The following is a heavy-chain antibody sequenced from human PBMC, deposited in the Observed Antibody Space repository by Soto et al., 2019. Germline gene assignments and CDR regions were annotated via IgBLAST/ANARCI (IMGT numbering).Heavy chain of an antibody. CDR3: AKGYYLVVVPAARAWFDP. D-gene: IGHD2-2*01. CDR1: GFTFSSYA. Sequence: GGSLRLSCAASGFTFSSYAMSWVRQAPGKGLEWVSAISGSGGSTYYADSVKGRFTIPRDNSKNTQYLQMNSLRAEDTAIYYCAKGYYLVVVPAARAWFDPWGQGTLVTVSS. V-gene: IGHV3-23*01. CDR2: ISGSGGST. J-gene: IGHJ5*02.